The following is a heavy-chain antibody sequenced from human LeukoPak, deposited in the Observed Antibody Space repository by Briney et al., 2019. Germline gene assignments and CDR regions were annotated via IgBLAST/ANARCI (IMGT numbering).Heavy chain of an antibody. Sequence: PGGSLRLSCAASGFTFNSYAMHWVRQAPGKGLEWVAVISYDGSNKYYADSVKGRFTISRDNSKNTLYLQMNSLRAEDTAVYYCAKDRGGYDSSGYKVDYWGQGTLVTVSS. CDR3: AKDRGGYDSSGYKVDY. D-gene: IGHD3-22*01. V-gene: IGHV3-30-3*01. CDR1: GFTFNSYA. CDR2: ISYDGSNK. J-gene: IGHJ4*02.